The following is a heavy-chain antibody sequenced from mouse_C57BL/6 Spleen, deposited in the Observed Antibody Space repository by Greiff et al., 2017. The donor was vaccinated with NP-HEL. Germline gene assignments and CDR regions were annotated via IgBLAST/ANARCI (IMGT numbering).Heavy chain of an antibody. V-gene: IGHV1-76*01. D-gene: IGHD1-1*01. J-gene: IGHJ2*01. CDR1: GYTFTDYY. CDR3: ARNYGSSNYFDY. CDR2: IYPGSGNT. Sequence: VQVVESGAELVRPGASVKLSCKASGYTFTDYYINWVKQRPGQGLEWIARIYPGSGNTYYNEKFKGKATLTAEKSSSTAYMQLSSLTSEDSAVYFCARNYGSSNYFDYWGQDTTLTVSS.